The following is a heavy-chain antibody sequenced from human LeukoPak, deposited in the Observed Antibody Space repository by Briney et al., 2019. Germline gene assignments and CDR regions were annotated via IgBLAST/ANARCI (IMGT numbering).Heavy chain of an antibody. CDR1: GGTFSSYA. Sequence: GASVKVSCKASGGTFSSYAISWVRQAPGQGLEWMGRIIPIFGTANYAQKFQGRVTITTDESTGTDYMELSSLRSEDTAVYYCARTKYPYYDFWSGYFDYWGQGTLVTVSS. CDR3: ARTKYPYYDFWSGYFDY. V-gene: IGHV1-69*05. J-gene: IGHJ4*02. CDR2: IIPIFGTA. D-gene: IGHD3-3*01.